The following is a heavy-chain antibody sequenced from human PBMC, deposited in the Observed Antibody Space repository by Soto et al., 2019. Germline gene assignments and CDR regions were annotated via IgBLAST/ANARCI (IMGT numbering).Heavy chain of an antibody. CDR2: IYYSGST. D-gene: IGHD1-26*01. V-gene: IGHV4-30-4*01. Sequence: SETLSLTCTVSGGSISSGDYYWSWIRQPPGKGLEWIGYIYYSGSTYYNPSLKSRVTISVDTSKNQFSLKLSSVTAADTAVYYCARVGSGSYHGSNFDYWGQGTLVTVSS. CDR3: ARVGSGSYHGSNFDY. CDR1: GGSISSGDYY. J-gene: IGHJ4*02.